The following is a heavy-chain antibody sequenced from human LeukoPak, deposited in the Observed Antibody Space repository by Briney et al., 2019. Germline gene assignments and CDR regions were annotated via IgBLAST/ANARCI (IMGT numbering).Heavy chain of an antibody. D-gene: IGHD1-26*01. Sequence: GGSLRLSCAASGFTFSTYWMSWVRQAPGKGLEWVANIKQDGSEKYYVDSVKGRFTISRDNAKNSLYLQMNSLRAEDTAISYCVRDRGTYRPIDYWGQGTLVTVSS. CDR2: IKQDGSEK. CDR1: GFTFSTYW. V-gene: IGHV3-7*03. CDR3: VRDRGTYRPIDY. J-gene: IGHJ4*02.